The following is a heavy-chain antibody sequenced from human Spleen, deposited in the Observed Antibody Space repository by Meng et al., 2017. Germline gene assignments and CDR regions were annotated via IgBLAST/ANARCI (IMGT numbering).Heavy chain of an antibody. CDR3: TRYFHDGSGYSNWFDP. V-gene: IGHV4-4*02. Sequence: QVQLQESGPGLVKPSGTLSPTCAVPGGSISSSNWWSWVRQPPGMGLEWIGEIYHSGSTYYNPSLKSRVTISVDTSKNQFSLKLSSVTAADTAVYYCTRYFHDGSGYSNWFDPWGQGTLVTVSS. J-gene: IGHJ5*02. D-gene: IGHD3-22*01. CDR2: IYHSGST. CDR1: GGSISSSNW.